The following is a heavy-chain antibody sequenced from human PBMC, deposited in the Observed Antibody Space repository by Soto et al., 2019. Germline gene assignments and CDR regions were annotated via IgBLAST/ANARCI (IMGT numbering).Heavy chain of an antibody. Sequence: SETLSLTCTVSGGSISSYYWSWIRRPPGKGLEWIGYIYYSGSTTYNPSLKSRVTISVGTSKNQLSLKLSSVTAADTSVDDCARQLEGYLDNGGQEALVAVSS. CDR1: GGSISSYY. CDR2: IYYSGST. D-gene: IGHD1-1*01. CDR3: ARQLEGYLDN. J-gene: IGHJ4*02. V-gene: IGHV4-59*08.